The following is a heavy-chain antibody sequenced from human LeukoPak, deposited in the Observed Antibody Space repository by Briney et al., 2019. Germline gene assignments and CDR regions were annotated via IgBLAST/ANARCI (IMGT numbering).Heavy chain of an antibody. J-gene: IGHJ4*02. D-gene: IGHD6-13*01. V-gene: IGHV3-7*03. CDR2: IKLDGSEK. CDR3: ARDPYSSSWYGGY. Sequence: GGSLRLSCVASGFTFGKYWMSWVRQAPGKGLEWVANIKLDGSEKNYVDSVKGRFTISRDNAKNSLYLQMNSLRAEDTAVYYCARDPYSSSWYGGYWGQGTLVTVSS. CDR1: GFTFGKYW.